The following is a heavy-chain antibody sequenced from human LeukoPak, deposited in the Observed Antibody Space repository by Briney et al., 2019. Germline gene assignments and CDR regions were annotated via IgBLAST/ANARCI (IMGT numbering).Heavy chain of an antibody. Sequence: PGGSLRLSCAASGFTFSSYAIHWVRQAPGKGLEYVSSISTNGGSTYYANSVKGRFTISRDNSKNTLYLQMGSLRAEDMAVYYCARDSRVATAKYYYYYMDVWGKGTTVTVSS. CDR2: ISTNGGST. J-gene: IGHJ6*03. CDR3: ARDSRVATAKYYYYYMDV. D-gene: IGHD5-12*01. V-gene: IGHV3-64*01. CDR1: GFTFSSYA.